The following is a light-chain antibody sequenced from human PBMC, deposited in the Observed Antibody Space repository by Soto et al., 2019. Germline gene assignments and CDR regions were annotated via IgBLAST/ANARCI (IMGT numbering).Light chain of an antibody. CDR2: DVS. CDR3: SSYTSSSTDVV. J-gene: IGLJ2*01. V-gene: IGLV2-14*01. Sequence: QSALTQPASVSGSPGQSITISCTGTSSDVGGYNYVSWYQQHPGKAPKLMIYDVSNRPSGVPNRFSGSKSGNTASLTISGLQAEDEADYYCSSYTSSSTDVVFGGGTKLTVL. CDR1: SSDVGGYNY.